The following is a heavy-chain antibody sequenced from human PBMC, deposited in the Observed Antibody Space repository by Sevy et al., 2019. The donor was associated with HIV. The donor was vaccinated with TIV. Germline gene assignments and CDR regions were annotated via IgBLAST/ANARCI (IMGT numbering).Heavy chain of an antibody. Sequence: GSLRLSCAASGFSFSSCAMSWVRQAPGKGLEWVSAISASGGSTYYADSVKGRFAISRDNSKNTLYLQMNSLRAEDPAVYYCAKITATGVDFDYWGQGTLVTVSS. D-gene: IGHD7-27*01. V-gene: IGHV3-23*01. CDR3: AKITATGVDFDY. J-gene: IGHJ4*02. CDR1: GFSFSSCA. CDR2: ISASGGST.